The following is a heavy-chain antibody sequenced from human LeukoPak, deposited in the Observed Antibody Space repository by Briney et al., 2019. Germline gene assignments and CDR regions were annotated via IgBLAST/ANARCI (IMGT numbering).Heavy chain of an antibody. V-gene: IGHV3-43*01. J-gene: IGHJ4*02. Sequence: GGSLRLSCAASGFTFDDYSMHWVRQAPGKGLEWVSLISWDGGNREYADSVKGRFTISRDNSRNSLFLQMNSLTTEDTAFYYCAKDYSSSEPFDYWGQGTLVTVSS. D-gene: IGHD6-13*01. CDR1: GFTFDDYS. CDR3: AKDYSSSEPFDY. CDR2: ISWDGGNR.